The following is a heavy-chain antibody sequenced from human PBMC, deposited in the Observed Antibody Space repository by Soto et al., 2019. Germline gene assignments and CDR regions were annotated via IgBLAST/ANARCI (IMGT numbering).Heavy chain of an antibody. CDR1: GFTFSSSW. CDR2: INIDGSIT. D-gene: IGHD4-17*01. CDR3: ARAYGDN. J-gene: IGHJ4*02. V-gene: IGHV3-74*01. Sequence: QPGGSLRLSCAASGFTFSSSWMHWVRQPPGKGLVRVSRINIDGSITSYADSVKGRFTISRDNAKNTLYLQMNSLRAEDTAVYYCARAYGDNWGQGTLVTVSS.